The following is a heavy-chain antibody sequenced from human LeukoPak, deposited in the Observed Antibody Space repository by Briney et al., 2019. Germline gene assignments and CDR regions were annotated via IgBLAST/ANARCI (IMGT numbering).Heavy chain of an antibody. CDR1: GGSFSGYY. V-gene: IGHV4-34*01. D-gene: IGHD2-8*01. Sequence: SETLSLTCAVYGGSFSGYYWSWIRQPPGTGLEWIGEINHSGSTNYNPSLKSRVTISVDTSKNQSSLKLSCLTAADTAVYYCAREGFCTNGVCLPPPSAFWFDPWGQGTLVTVSS. J-gene: IGHJ5*02. CDR2: INHSGST. CDR3: AREGFCTNGVCLPPPSAFWFDP.